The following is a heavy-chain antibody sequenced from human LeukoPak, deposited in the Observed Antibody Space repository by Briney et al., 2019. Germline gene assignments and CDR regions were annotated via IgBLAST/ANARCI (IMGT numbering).Heavy chain of an antibody. CDR2: IYYNGST. CDR3: ARLDGYCSGGSCYSVSFVDP. V-gene: IGHV4-39*01. J-gene: IGHJ5*02. CDR1: GGSISSSNYY. Sequence: SETLSLTCTVSGGSISSSNYYWGWIRQPPGKGLEWFGSIYYNGSTYYNPSLKSRVTISVDTSKYQFSLKLSSVTAADTAVYYCARLDGYCSGGSCYSVSFVDPWGQGTLVTVSS. D-gene: IGHD2-15*01.